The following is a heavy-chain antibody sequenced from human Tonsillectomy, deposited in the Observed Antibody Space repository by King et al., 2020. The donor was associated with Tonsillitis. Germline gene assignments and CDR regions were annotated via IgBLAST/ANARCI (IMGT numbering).Heavy chain of an antibody. CDR1: GFTFSSYS. V-gene: IGHV3-23*04. CDR2: ISGSGVPT. Sequence: VQLVESGGGLVQPGGSLRLSCAASGFTFSSYSMTWVRQAPGKGLEWVSVISGSGVPTYYADSVRGRFTISRDNSKNTLYLQMNSLRADDTAVYYCAKASGWSGGPGYCSGGSCYPEYFQHWGQGTLVTVSS. J-gene: IGHJ1*01. D-gene: IGHD2-15*01. CDR3: AKASGWSGGPGYCSGGSCYPEYFQH.